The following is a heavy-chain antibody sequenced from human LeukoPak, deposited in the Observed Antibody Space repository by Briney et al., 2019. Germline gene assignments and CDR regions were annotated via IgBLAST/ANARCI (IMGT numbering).Heavy chain of an antibody. CDR3: VRLLGGYFAGNTFDI. J-gene: IGHJ3*02. CDR2: IYYTGSA. Sequence: SETLSLTCTVSGGSVSSRPHFWAWIRQTPGKGLEWIGTIYYTGSANYNPSLNSRVPMSVDTSKDHFSLTLSSVTATATAVYFCVRLLGGYFAGNTFDIWGQGTVVSVSS. V-gene: IGHV4-39*02. D-gene: IGHD3-9*01. CDR1: GGSVSSRPHF.